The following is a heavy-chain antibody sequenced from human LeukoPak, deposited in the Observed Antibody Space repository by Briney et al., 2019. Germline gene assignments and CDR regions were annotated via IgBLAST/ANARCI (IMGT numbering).Heavy chain of an antibody. Sequence: AGGSLRLSCVASGLSVCLNYMTWVRQAPGKGLEWVSVLYSGGVRYYADSVKGRFTISRDDPKNTLSLLMNNLRPDDTALYYCARAATVTTADAFDIWGQGTMVTVSS. V-gene: IGHV3-66*01. CDR3: ARAATVTTADAFDI. D-gene: IGHD4-11*01. J-gene: IGHJ3*02. CDR1: GLSVCLNY. CDR2: LYSGGVR.